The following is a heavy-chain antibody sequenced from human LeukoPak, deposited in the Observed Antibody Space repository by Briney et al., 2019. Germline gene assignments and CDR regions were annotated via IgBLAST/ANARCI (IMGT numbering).Heavy chain of an antibody. J-gene: IGHJ3*02. CDR3: AREVVPAAGPNDAFDI. Sequence: GESLKISCEGSGFRFTNYWIGWVRQMPGKGLELMGIIYPGDSQIRYSPSFEGQVTISADKSTSTAYLQWNSLKASDTAMYYCAREVVPAAGPNDAFDIWGQGTMVTVSS. CDR2: IYPGDSQI. V-gene: IGHV5-51*01. CDR1: GFRFTNYW. D-gene: IGHD2-2*01.